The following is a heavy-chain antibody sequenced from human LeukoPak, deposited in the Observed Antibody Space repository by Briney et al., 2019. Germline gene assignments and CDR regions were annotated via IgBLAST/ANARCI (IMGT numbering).Heavy chain of an antibody. CDR1: GFTFSSFG. D-gene: IGHD4-23*01. CDR2: ISYDGSNK. V-gene: IGHV3-30*18. Sequence: GGSLRLSCAASGFTFSSFGMHWVRQAPGKGLEWVAVISYDGSNKYYADSVKGRFTIPRDNSKNTLYLQMNSLRAEDTAVYYCAKDFRYGGNSPFDYWGQGTLVTVSS. CDR3: AKDFRYGGNSPFDY. J-gene: IGHJ4*02.